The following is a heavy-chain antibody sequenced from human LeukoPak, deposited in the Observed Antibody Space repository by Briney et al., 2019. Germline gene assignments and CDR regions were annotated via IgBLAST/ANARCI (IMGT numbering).Heavy chain of an antibody. J-gene: IGHJ4*02. CDR3: ARESITMVRGALSNFDY. CDR1: GYTFTGYY. CDR2: INPNSGGT. Sequence: ASVKVSCKASGYTFTGYYMHWVRQAPGQGLEWMGWINPNSGGTNYAQKLQGRVTMATDTSTSTAYMELRSLRSDDTAVYYCARESITMVRGALSNFDYWGQGTLVTVSS. V-gene: IGHV1-2*02. D-gene: IGHD3-10*01.